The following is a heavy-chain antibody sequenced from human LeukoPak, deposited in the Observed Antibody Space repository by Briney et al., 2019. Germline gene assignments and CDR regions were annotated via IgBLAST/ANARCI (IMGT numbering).Heavy chain of an antibody. CDR1: GYTFTSYA. D-gene: IGHD4-17*01. Sequence: GASVKVSCKASGYTFTSYAMHWVRQAPGQRLEWMGWINAGNGNTKYSQKFQGRVTITRDTSASTAYMELSSLRSEDTAMYYCARGRNYGDYTGYYFDYWGQGTLVTVSS. CDR3: ARGRNYGDYTGYYFDY. V-gene: IGHV1-3*01. J-gene: IGHJ4*02. CDR2: INAGNGNT.